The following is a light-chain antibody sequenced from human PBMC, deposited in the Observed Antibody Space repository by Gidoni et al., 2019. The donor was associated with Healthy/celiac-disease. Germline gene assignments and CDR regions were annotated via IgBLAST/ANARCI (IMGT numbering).Light chain of an antibody. V-gene: IGKV1-39*01. CDR1: QSISSN. CDR2: AAS. J-gene: IGKJ1*01. CDR3: QQSYSTPPVT. Sequence: DIQMTQSPSSLSASVGDRVTITCRASQSISSNLNWYQQKPGKAPKLLIYAASSLQSGVPSRFSGSGSGTDFTLTISSLQHEDFATYYCQQSYSTPPVTFGQGTKVEIK.